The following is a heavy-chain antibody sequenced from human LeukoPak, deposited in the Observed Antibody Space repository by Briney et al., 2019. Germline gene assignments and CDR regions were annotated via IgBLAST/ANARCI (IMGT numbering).Heavy chain of an antibody. CDR3: ARHASVDGNWPRPLDY. CDR1: GVSISSSNYY. Sequence: SETLSLTCTVSGVSISSSNYYWGWIRPPPGKGLEWIGNIYYSGSTYYKPSLKTRVTISVDTSKNQFSLKLTSVTAADTAVYYCARHASVDGNWPRPLDYWGQGSLVTVSS. J-gene: IGHJ4*02. V-gene: IGHV4-39*01. D-gene: IGHD6-19*01. CDR2: IYYSGST.